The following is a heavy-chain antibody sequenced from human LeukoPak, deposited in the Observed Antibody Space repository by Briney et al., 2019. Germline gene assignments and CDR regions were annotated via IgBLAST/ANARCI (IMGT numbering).Heavy chain of an antibody. Sequence: SETLSLTCTVSGGSISGYYWSWIRQPPGKGLEWIGYLYYSGSTNYNPSLKSRVAISVDTSKNQFSLNLSSVTAADTAVYYCAREGGQYYFDYWGQGTLVTVSS. D-gene: IGHD1-26*01. CDR3: AREGGQYYFDY. CDR2: LYYSGST. V-gene: IGHV4-59*01. CDR1: GGSISGYY. J-gene: IGHJ4*02.